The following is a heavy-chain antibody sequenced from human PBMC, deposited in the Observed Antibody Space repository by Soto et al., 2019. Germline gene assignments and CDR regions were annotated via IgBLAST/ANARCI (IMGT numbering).Heavy chain of an antibody. CDR3: VKPTEVLSVAAGMDV. CDR2: ISYDGSNK. CDR1: GFTLSSYG. V-gene: IGHV3-30*18. D-gene: IGHD4-17*01. Sequence: GGSLRLSCVASGFTLSSYGMHWVRQAPGKGLEWVAVISYDGSNKFYADSVKGRFTVSRDNSKNTLYLQMNSLRPEDTAVYSCVKPTEVLSVAAGMDVWGQGPTVTVSS. J-gene: IGHJ6*02.